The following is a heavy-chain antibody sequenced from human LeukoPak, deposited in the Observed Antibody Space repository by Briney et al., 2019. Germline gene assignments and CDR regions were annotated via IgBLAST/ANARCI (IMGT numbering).Heavy chain of an antibody. J-gene: IGHJ4*02. V-gene: IGHV4-30-4*08. CDR2: IYYTGST. CDR3: ARESGSGVLSFEH. Sequence: PSQTLSLTCTVAGGSISSGDYYWSWIRQPPGKGLEWIGYIYYTGSTYYNPSLKSRLIISVDTSKNQFSLKLSSVTAADTAVYYCARESGSGVLSFEHWGQGTLVTVSS. D-gene: IGHD5-12*01. CDR1: GGSISSGDYY.